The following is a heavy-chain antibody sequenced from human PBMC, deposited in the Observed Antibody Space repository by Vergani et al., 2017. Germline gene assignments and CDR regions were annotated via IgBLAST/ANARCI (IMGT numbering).Heavy chain of an antibody. V-gene: IGHV4-4*07. CDR3: ARGTLRFLEWLLGVGAFDI. Sequence: QVQLQESGPGLVKPSETLSLTCTVSGGSISNYYWSWIRQPAGKGLEWIGRIYTSGSTNYNPSLKSRVTISVDTSKNQFSLKLSSVTAADTAVYYCARGTLRFLEWLLGVGAFDIWGQGTMVTVSS. CDR2: IYTSGST. J-gene: IGHJ3*02. D-gene: IGHD3-3*01. CDR1: GGSISNYY.